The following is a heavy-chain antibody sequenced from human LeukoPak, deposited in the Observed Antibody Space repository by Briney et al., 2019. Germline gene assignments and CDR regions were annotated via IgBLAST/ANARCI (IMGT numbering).Heavy chain of an antibody. Sequence: GGSLRLSCAASGFTFSSYSMNWVRQAPGKGLEWVSSISSSSSYIYYANSVKGRFTISRDNAKNSLYLQMNSLRAEDTAVYYCARDTLLYDILTGYYRVGYYFDYWGQGTLVTVSS. CDR2: ISSSSSYI. CDR1: GFTFSSYS. J-gene: IGHJ4*02. V-gene: IGHV3-21*01. CDR3: ARDTLLYDILTGYYRVGYYFDY. D-gene: IGHD3-9*01.